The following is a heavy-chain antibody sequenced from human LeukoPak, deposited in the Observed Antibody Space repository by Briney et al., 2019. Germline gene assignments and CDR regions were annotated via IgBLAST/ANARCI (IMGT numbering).Heavy chain of an antibody. D-gene: IGHD3-16*02. CDR2: INHSGST. CDR1: GGSFSGYY. CDR3: ARGAYDYVWGSYRVDY. J-gene: IGHJ4*02. V-gene: IGHV4-34*01. Sequence: PSETLSLTCAVYGGSFSGYYWSWIRQPPGKGLEWIGEINHSGSTNYNPSLKSRVTISVDTSKNQFSLELSSVTAADTAVYYCARGAYDYVWGSYRVDYWGQGTLVTVSS.